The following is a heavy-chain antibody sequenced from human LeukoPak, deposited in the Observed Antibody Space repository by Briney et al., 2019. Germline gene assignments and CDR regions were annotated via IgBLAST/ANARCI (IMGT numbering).Heavy chain of an antibody. CDR2: ISWNSGSI. CDR3: AKDKATMIVGSFDY. J-gene: IGHJ4*02. D-gene: IGHD3-22*01. V-gene: IGHV3-9*01. Sequence: PGRSLRLSCAASGFTFDDYAMHWVRQAPGKGLEWVSGISWNSGSIGYADSVKGRFTISRDNAKNSLYLQTNSLRAEDTALYYCAKDKATMIVGSFDYWGQGTLVTVSS. CDR1: GFTFDDYA.